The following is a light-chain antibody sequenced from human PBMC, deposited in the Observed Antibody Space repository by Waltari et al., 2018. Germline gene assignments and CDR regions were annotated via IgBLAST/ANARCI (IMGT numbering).Light chain of an antibody. CDR2: GVS. CDR3: QYYRDSLWT. CDR1: QSVSSSY. Sequence: EIVLTQSPGTLSLSPGERATLSCRAGQSVSSSYLAWYQLKPGQAPRLLIYGVSSRATGIPDRFSGSVSGADFTLTISRLEPEDVAVYYCQYYRDSLWTFGQGSRVEI. V-gene: IGKV3-20*01. J-gene: IGKJ1*01.